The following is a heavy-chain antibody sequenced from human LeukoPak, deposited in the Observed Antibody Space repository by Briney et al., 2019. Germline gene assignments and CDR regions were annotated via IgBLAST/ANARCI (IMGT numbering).Heavy chain of an antibody. CDR2: ISSSSSYM. J-gene: IGHJ4*02. D-gene: IGHD2-15*01. CDR1: GFTFSSYS. V-gene: IGHV3-21*01. Sequence: GGSLRLSCAASGFTFSSYSMNWVRQAPGRGLEWVSSISSSSSYMYYADSVKGRFTISRDNAKNSLYLQMNSLRAEDTAVYYCARVRRGDCSGGSCYLHFDYWGQGTLVTVSS. CDR3: ARVRRGDCSGGSCYLHFDY.